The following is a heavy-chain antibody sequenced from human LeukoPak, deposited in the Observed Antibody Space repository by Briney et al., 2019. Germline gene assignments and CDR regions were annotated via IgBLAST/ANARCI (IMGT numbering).Heavy chain of an antibody. Sequence: GGSLRLSCAASGFTFSSYAMSWVRQAPGKGLEWVANIKQDGSEENYVDSVRGRFTISRDNAKNSLYLQVNSLRAEDSALYYCVRDRDSGYDSLHYYYYMDVWGRGTTVTVSS. V-gene: IGHV3-7*01. CDR3: VRDRDSGYDSLHYYYYMDV. CDR2: IKQDGSEE. J-gene: IGHJ6*03. D-gene: IGHD5-12*01. CDR1: GFTFSSYA.